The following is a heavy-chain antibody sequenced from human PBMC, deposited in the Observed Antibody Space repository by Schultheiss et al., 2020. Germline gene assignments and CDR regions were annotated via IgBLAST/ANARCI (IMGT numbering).Heavy chain of an antibody. CDR3: ARTGHIAVVSAGHTNWFDT. J-gene: IGHJ5*02. CDR2: IYYSGST. V-gene: IGHV4-61*01. Sequence: SETLSLTCTVSGGSISSGSYYWSWIRQHPGKGLEWIGYIYYSGSTYYNPSLKSRVTISVDTSKNQFSLKLSSVTAADTAVYYCARTGHIAVVSAGHTNWFDTWGQGTLVTVSS. D-gene: IGHD2-2*01. CDR1: GGSISSGSYY.